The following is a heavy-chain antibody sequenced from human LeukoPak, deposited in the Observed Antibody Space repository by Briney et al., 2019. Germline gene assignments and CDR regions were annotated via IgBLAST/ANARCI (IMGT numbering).Heavy chain of an antibody. J-gene: IGHJ4*02. V-gene: IGHV4-34*01. D-gene: IGHD3-22*01. CDR1: GGSFSGYY. CDR2: INHSGST. CDR3: ARGRVLPNYDSSGYYFDY. Sequence: PSETLSLTCAVDGGSFSGYYWSWIRQPPGKGLEWIGEINHSGSTNYNPSLKSRVTISVDTSKNQFSLKLSSVTAADTAVYYCARGRVLPNYDSSGYYFDYWGQGTLVTVSS.